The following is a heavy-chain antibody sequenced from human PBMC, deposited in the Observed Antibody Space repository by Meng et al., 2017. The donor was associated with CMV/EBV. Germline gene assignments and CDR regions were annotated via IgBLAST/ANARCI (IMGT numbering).Heavy chain of an antibody. CDR3: ARVVPAAIFAERFDY. D-gene: IGHD2-2*01. CDR1: GGSSTSSSYY. V-gene: IGHV4-39*01. Sequence: SGGSSTSSSYYWGWIRQPPGKGLEWIGNIYYSESTYYNPSLKSRVTISVDTSKNQFSLKLTSVTAADTAVYYCARVVPAAIFAERFDYWGQGTLVTVSS. J-gene: IGHJ4*02. CDR2: IYYSEST.